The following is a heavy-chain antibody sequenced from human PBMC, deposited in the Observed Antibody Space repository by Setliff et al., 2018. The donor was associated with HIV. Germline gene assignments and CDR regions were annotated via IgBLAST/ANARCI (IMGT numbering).Heavy chain of an antibody. CDR1: GYSFTDYY. CDR2: INTNTGNP. CDR3: ARDESDSLYYMDYYYMDV. D-gene: IGHD3-10*01. J-gene: IGHJ6*03. V-gene: IGHV7-4-1*02. Sequence: GASVKVSCKASGYSFTDYYMHWVRQAPGQGLEWMGWINTNTGNPTYAQGFTGRFVFSLDTSVSTAYLQISSLKAEDTAVYYCARDESDSLYYMDYYYMDVWGKGTTVTVSS.